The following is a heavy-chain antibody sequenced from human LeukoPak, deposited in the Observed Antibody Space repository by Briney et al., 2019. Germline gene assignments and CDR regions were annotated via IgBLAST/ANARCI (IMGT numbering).Heavy chain of an antibody. CDR2: IYYSGST. D-gene: IGHD6-13*01. CDR3: ARDSRYSNLFDP. J-gene: IGHJ5*02. Sequence: SETLSLTCTVSGGSISSSSYYWGWIRQPPGKGLEWIGSIYYSGSTYYNPSLKRRVTISVDTSKNQFSLKLSSVTAADTAVYYCARDSRYSNLFDPWGQGTLVTVSS. CDR1: GGSISSSSYY. V-gene: IGHV4-39*07.